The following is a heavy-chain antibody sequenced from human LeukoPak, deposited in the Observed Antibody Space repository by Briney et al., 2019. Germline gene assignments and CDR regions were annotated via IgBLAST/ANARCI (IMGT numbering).Heavy chain of an antibody. CDR3: AKDTQFDY. V-gene: IGHV3-48*01. J-gene: IGHJ4*02. Sequence: SGGSLRLSCAASGFTFSNYGMHWVRQAPGEGLEWVSYISRSSSKIMYADSVEGRFTISRDNSKNTLYLQMNSLRAEDTAVYYCAKDTQFDYWGQGTLVTVSS. CDR1: GFTFSNYG. CDR2: ISRSSSKI.